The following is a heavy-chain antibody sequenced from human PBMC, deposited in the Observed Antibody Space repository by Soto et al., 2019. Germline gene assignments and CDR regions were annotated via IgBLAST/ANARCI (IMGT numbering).Heavy chain of an antibody. J-gene: IGHJ6*02. CDR1: GFTFSDYS. CDR2: ISNHGSAT. V-gene: IGHV3-48*02. CDR3: ARESARWELPLGYYYGMDV. Sequence: EEQLVESGGGLVQPGGSLRLSCTASGFTFSDYSINWVRQAPGKGLEWVSHISNHGSATYYADSVKGRFTISRDNAKNSLYLQMNSLRDEDTALYYCARESARWELPLGYYYGMDVWGQGTTVTVSS. D-gene: IGHD1-26*01.